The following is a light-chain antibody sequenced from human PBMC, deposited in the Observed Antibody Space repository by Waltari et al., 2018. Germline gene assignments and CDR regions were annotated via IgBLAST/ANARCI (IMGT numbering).Light chain of an antibody. CDR3: NSRDSSGNHLV. CDR2: GKN. J-gene: IGLJ2*01. Sequence: SSEMTQEPAVSVALGQTVRITCQGDSLRSYYASWYQQKPGQAPVLVFYGKNNRPSGVPDRFSGASAGNTASLTITGAQAEDEADYYCNSRDSSGNHLVFGGGTKLTVL. V-gene: IGLV3-19*01. CDR1: SLRSYY.